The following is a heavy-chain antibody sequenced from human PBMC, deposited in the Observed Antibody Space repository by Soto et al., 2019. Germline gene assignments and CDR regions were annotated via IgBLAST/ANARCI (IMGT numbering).Heavy chain of an antibody. CDR2: ISYDGSNK. V-gene: IGHV3-30-3*02. CDR1: GFTFSSYA. D-gene: IGHD6-19*01. J-gene: IGHJ4*02. CDR3: AKQDSGWYFDY. Sequence: PGGSLRLSCAASGFTFSSYAMHWVRQAPGKGLEWVAVISYDGSNKYYADSVKGRFTISRDNSKNTLYLQMNSLRAEDTAVYYCAKQDSGWYFDYWGQGTLVTVSS.